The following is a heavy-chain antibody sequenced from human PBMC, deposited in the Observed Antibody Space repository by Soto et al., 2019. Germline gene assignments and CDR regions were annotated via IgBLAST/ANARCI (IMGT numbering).Heavy chain of an antibody. CDR1: GGSISSSNW. J-gene: IGHJ4*02. D-gene: IGHD3-3*01. Sequence: SETLSLTCAGSGGSISSSNWWSWVRQPPGKGLEWIGEIYHSGSTNYNPSLKSRVTISVDKSKNQFSLKLSSVTAADTAVYYCARESHSFGVVIYFDYWGQGTLVTVSS. V-gene: IGHV4-4*02. CDR3: ARESHSFGVVIYFDY. CDR2: IYHSGST.